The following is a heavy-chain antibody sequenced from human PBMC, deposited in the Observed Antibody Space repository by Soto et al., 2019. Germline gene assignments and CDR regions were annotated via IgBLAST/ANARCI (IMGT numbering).Heavy chain of an antibody. D-gene: IGHD3-22*01. J-gene: IGHJ6*02. CDR2: INPNSGGT. V-gene: IGHV1-2*04. Sequence: ASVKVSCKASGYTFTGYYMHWVRQAPGQGLEWMGWINPNSGGTNYAQKFQGWVTMTRDTSISTAYMGLSRLRSDDTASYYCSRELWTYYDSSGYRETSLYYYYGMDVWGQGTTVTVSS. CDR1: GYTFTGYY. CDR3: SRELWTYYDSSGYRETSLYYYYGMDV.